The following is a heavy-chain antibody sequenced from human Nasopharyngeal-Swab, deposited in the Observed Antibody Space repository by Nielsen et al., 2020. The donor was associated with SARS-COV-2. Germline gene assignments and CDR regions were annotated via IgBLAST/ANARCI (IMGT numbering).Heavy chain of an antibody. CDR3: ARGVPDIVVVPAATQPNYYYYYGMDV. Sequence: SVKVSCKASGGTFSSYAISWVRQAPGQGLEWMGGIIPIFGTANYAQKFQGRVTITADESTSTAYMELSSLRSEDTAVYYCARGVPDIVVVPAATQPNYYYYYGMDVWGQGTTVTVSS. J-gene: IGHJ6*02. CDR1: GGTFSSYA. D-gene: IGHD2-2*01. V-gene: IGHV1-69*13. CDR2: IIPIFGTA.